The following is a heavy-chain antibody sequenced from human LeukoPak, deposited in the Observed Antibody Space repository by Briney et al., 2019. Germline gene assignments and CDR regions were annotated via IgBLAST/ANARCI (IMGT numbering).Heavy chain of an antibody. Sequence: GGSLRLSCAASGFTFSSYGMHWVRQAPGKGLEWVAVIWYDGSNKYYADSVKGRFTISRDNSKNTLYLQMNSLRAEDTAVYYCARDGDGSHPPYYYYYMDVWGKGTTVTVSS. J-gene: IGHJ6*03. CDR1: GFTFSSYG. D-gene: IGHD1-26*01. V-gene: IGHV3-33*01. CDR3: ARDGDGSHPPYYYYYMDV. CDR2: IWYDGSNK.